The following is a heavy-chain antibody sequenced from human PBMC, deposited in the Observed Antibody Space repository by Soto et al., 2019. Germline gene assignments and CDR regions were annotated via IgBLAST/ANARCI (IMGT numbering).Heavy chain of an antibody. D-gene: IGHD3-10*01. CDR1: GYTFTSYA. J-gene: IGHJ4*02. V-gene: IGHV1-3*01. CDR3: ARSSISGTGFDY. CDR2: INAGNGNT. Sequence: GASVKVSCKASGYTFTSYAMHWVRQAPGQRLEWMGWINAGNGNTKYSQKFQGRVTITRDTSASTAYMELRSLRSDDTAVYYCARSSISGTGFDYWGQGTLVTVSS.